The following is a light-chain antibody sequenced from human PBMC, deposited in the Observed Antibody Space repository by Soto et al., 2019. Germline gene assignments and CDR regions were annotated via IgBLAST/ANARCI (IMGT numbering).Light chain of an antibody. CDR1: QSISSW. Sequence: DIQLTQSPSTLSASVGDRVTITCRASQSISSWLAWNQQKPGKAPKLLVYKASSLESGVPSRFSGSGSGTEFTLTISTLQPNDFATYYCQQYEAYPLTFGGGTKVEI. J-gene: IGKJ4*01. CDR2: KAS. V-gene: IGKV1-5*03. CDR3: QQYEAYPLT.